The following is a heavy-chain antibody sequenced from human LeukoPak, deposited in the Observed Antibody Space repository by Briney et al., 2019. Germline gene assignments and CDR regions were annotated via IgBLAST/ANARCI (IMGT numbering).Heavy chain of an antibody. Sequence: SQTLSLSCTVSGGSISSGSYYWSWIRQPAGKGLEWIGRIYTSGSTNYNPSLKSRVTISVDTSKNQFSLKLSSVTAADTAVYYCARGLMEYYDFWSGSSFDYWGQGTLVTVSA. J-gene: IGHJ4*02. CDR3: ARGLMEYYDFWSGSSFDY. CDR2: IYTSGST. D-gene: IGHD3-3*01. CDR1: GGSISSGSYY. V-gene: IGHV4-61*02.